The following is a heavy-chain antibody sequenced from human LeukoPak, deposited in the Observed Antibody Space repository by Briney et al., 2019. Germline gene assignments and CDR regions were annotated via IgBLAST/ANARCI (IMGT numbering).Heavy chain of an antibody. CDR1: GGSISSYY. V-gene: IGHV4-59*01. D-gene: IGHD2-15*01. Sequence: SETLSLTCTVSGGSISSYYWSWIRQPPGKGLEWIGYIYYSGSTNYNPSLKSRVTISVDTSKNQFSLKLSSVTAADTAVYYCARTLGYCSGGNCYAPDWYFDLWGRGTLVTVSS. CDR2: IYYSGST. CDR3: ARTLGYCSGGNCYAPDWYFDL. J-gene: IGHJ2*01.